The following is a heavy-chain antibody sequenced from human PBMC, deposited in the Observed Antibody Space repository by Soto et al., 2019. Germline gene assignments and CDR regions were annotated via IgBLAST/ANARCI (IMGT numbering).Heavy chain of an antibody. V-gene: IGHV4-39*01. D-gene: IGHD5-12*01. Sequence: QLQLQESGPGLVKPSETLSLTCTVSGGSISSSNYYWGWIRQPPGKGLEWIGSIYYSGSTYYNPSLKCRVTISVDTSKNQFSLKLSSVTAADTSVYYCARMYGSGYDAFDVWGQGTKVTV. CDR1: GGSISSSNYY. J-gene: IGHJ3*01. CDR3: ARMYGSGYDAFDV. CDR2: IYYSGST.